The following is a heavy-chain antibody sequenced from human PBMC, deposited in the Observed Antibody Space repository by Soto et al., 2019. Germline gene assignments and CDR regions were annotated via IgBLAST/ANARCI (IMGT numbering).Heavy chain of an antibody. CDR3: ARVSGSYYYGMDV. J-gene: IGHJ6*02. Sequence: QVQLQESGPGLVKPSGTLSLTCAVSGGSISSSNWWSWVRQPPGKGLEWIGEIYHSGSTNYNPSLKSRVTISVDKSTNQFSLKLSSVTAADTALYYCARVSGSYYYGMDVWGQGTTVTVSS. CDR1: GGSISSSNW. D-gene: IGHD1-26*01. V-gene: IGHV4-4*02. CDR2: IYHSGST.